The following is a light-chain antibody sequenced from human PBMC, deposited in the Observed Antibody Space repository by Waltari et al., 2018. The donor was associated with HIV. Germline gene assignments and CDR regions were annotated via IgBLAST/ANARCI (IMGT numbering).Light chain of an antibody. CDR1: RGISNT. J-gene: IGKJ1*01. CDR3: QKYNSAPWT. Sequence: DIQMTQPPSSLSASVGDRVTITCRASRGISNTLTWYQQKPGKVPKLLIYAASTLQSGVPSRFSGSGAETDFTLTISSLQPEDVATYYCQKYNSAPWTFGQGTKVEIK. CDR2: AAS. V-gene: IGKV1-27*01.